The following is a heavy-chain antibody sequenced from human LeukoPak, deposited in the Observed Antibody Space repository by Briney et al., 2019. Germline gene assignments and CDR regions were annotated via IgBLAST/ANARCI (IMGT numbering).Heavy chain of an antibody. CDR3: ARDGYYDSSGYYPYYYYGMDV. CDR2: INPNSGGT. J-gene: IGHJ6*02. CDR1: GGTFSSYA. Sequence: ASVKVSCKASGGTFSSYAISWVRQAPGQGLEWMGWINPNSGGTNYAQKFQGWVTMTRDTSISTAYMELSRLRSDDTAVYYCARDGYYDSSGYYPYYYYGMDVWGQGTTVTVSS. D-gene: IGHD3-22*01. V-gene: IGHV1-2*04.